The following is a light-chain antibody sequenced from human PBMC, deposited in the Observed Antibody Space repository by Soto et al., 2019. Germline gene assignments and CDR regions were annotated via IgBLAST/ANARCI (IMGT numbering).Light chain of an antibody. CDR1: SSDVGGYNY. J-gene: IGLJ2*01. Sequence: QSVLTQPASVSGSPGQSITLSCTGTSSDVGGYNYVSWYQQHPGKAPKLMIYEVSNRPSGVSNRFSGSKSGNTASLTISGLQAEDEADYYCSSYTSSSSTLVVFGGGTKLTVL. V-gene: IGLV2-14*01. CDR3: SSYTSSSSTLVV. CDR2: EVS.